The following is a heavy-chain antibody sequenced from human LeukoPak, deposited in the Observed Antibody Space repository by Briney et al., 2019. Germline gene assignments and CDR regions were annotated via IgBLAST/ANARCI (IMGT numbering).Heavy chain of an antibody. CDR2: IYHSGST. CDR1: GYSISSGYY. D-gene: IGHD6-6*01. V-gene: IGHV4-38-2*02. J-gene: IGHJ4*02. CDR3: ARYEYSSSSGFSY. Sequence: SETLSLTCTVSGYSISSGYYWGWIRQPPGKGLEWIGSIYHSGSTYYNPSLKSRVTISVDKSKNQFSLKLSSVTAADPAVYYCARYEYSSSSGFSYWGQGTLVTVSS.